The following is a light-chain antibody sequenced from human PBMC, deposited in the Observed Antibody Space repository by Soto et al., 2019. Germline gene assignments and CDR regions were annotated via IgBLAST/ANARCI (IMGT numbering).Light chain of an antibody. J-gene: IGKJ2*01. Sequence: EIVLTQSPATLSLSPGERATLSCRASQSVSSYLAWYQQKPGQAPRLLIYDASNRATGIPARFSGSGSGTDFTLPNSRLGAEDFAVYYCQQRSTFGQGTKLEIK. CDR2: DAS. CDR3: QQRST. CDR1: QSVSSY. V-gene: IGKV3-11*01.